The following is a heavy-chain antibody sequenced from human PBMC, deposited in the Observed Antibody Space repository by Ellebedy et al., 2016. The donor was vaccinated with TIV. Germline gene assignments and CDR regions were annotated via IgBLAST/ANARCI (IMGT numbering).Heavy chain of an antibody. D-gene: IGHD1-26*01. CDR3: ARSLRGSYYGDWFDP. V-gene: IGHV7-4-1*02. Sequence: AASVKVSCKASGYTFTSYAMNWVRQAPGQGIEWSGWINTNTGNPTYAQGFTGRFVFSLDTTVSTAYLQISSLKAEDTAVYYGARSLRGSYYGDWFDPWGQGTLVTVSS. CDR1: GYTFTSYA. CDR2: INTNTGNP. J-gene: IGHJ5*02.